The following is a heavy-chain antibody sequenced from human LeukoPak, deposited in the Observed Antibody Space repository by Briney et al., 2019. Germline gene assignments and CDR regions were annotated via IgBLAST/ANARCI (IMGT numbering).Heavy chain of an antibody. D-gene: IGHD2-2*01. CDR3: TSLVVPAATYGY. Sequence: GGSLRLSCAASGFTFSSYAMSWVRQAPGKGLEWVSAISAGGGSTYYADSVKGRFTISRDNSKNTLYLQMNSLKTEDTAVYYCTSLVVPAATYGYWGQGTLVTVSS. CDR1: GFTFSSYA. CDR2: ISAGGGST. J-gene: IGHJ4*02. V-gene: IGHV3-23*01.